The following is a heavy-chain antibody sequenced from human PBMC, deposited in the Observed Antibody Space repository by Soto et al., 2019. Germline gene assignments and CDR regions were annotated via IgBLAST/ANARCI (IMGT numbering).Heavy chain of an antibody. J-gene: IGHJ4*02. V-gene: IGHV1-8*01. CDR1: GYTFTSYD. CDR3: ASGGDFQGCSY. Sequence: QVQLVQSGAEVKKPGASVKVSCKASGYTFTSYDINWVRQATGQGLEWMGWMNPNSGNTGYAQKFQGRVTMTRDTSTSTAYLELSSLRSEDTDVYYCASGGDFQGCSYWGQGTLVSVSS. D-gene: IGHD3-16*01. CDR2: MNPNSGNT.